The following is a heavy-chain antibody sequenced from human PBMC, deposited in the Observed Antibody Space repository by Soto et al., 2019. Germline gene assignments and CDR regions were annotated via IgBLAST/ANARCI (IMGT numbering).Heavy chain of an antibody. J-gene: IGHJ6*02. Sequence: PGESLKISCKGSGYSFTSFWIGWVRQMPGKGLEWMGIIYPGDSDIRYSPSFQGQVTISADKSISTAYLQWSGLKASDTAMYYCARLSGYCSGGSCYYYYGMDVWGQGTTVTVSS. D-gene: IGHD2-15*01. V-gene: IGHV5-51*01. CDR2: IYPGDSDI. CDR1: GYSFTSFW. CDR3: ARLSGYCSGGSCYYYYGMDV.